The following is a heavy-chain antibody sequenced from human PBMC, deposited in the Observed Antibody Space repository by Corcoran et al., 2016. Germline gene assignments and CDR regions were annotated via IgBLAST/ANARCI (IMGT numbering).Heavy chain of an antibody. CDR3: ASPVGSRGFDP. CDR2: INHSGST. Sequence: QVQLQQWGAGLLKPSETLSLTCAVYGGSFSGYYWSWIRQPPGKGLEWIGEINHSGSTNYNPSLKSRVTISVDTSKNQFSLKLSSVTAADTAVYYCASPVGSRGFDPWGQGTLVTVSS. J-gene: IGHJ5*02. V-gene: IGHV4-34*01. CDR1: GGSFSGYY. D-gene: IGHD2-2*03.